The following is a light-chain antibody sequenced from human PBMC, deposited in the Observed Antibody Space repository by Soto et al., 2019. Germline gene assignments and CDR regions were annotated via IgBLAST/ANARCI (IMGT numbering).Light chain of an antibody. Sequence: EIVFTQSPGTLSLSPGDRATLSCRASQSVSSSYLAWYQQKPGQAPGLLIYGASSRATGIPDRFSGSGSGTDFTLTISSLQPDDFATYYCQHYNSYSEAFGQGTKVDIK. J-gene: IGKJ1*01. CDR1: QSVSSSY. CDR3: QHYNSYSEA. V-gene: IGKV3-20*01. CDR2: GAS.